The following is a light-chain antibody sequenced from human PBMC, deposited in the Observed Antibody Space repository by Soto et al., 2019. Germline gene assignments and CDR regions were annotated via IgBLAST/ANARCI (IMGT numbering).Light chain of an antibody. J-gene: IGKJ4*01. CDR1: QSVSSSY. CDR2: GAS. V-gene: IGKV3-20*01. Sequence: EIVLTQSPGTLSLPPGERATLSRRASQSVSSSYLAWYQQKPGQAPRLLIYGASSRATGIPDRFSGSGSGTFFILFLCRLESIYIAVYYSQQYSSFRLTFGGGT. CDR3: QQYSSFRLT.